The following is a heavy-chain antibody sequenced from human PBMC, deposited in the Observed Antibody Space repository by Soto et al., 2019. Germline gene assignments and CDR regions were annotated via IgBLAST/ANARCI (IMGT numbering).Heavy chain of an antibody. CDR1: GFHFSDYY. CDR2: ISGSGGST. D-gene: IGHD2-15*01. Sequence: GGSLSLSCAASGFHFSDYYMSWVRQGPGKGLEWVSTISGSGGSTDYADSVKGRFTVSRDNSKNTLYLQMNSLRAEDTAVYYCAKTPRYCSGGTCYRNYGMDVWGQGTTVTVSS. V-gene: IGHV3-23*01. CDR3: AKTPRYCSGGTCYRNYGMDV. J-gene: IGHJ6*02.